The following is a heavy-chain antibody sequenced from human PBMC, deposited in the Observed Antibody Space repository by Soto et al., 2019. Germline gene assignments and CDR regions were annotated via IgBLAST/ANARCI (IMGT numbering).Heavy chain of an antibody. V-gene: IGHV3-48*03. CDR1: GFTFSSYE. J-gene: IGHJ4*02. Sequence: EVQLVESGGGLVQPGGSLRLSCAASGFTFSSYEMIWVRQAPGKGLEWISYISKSGGTTYYADSVKGRFTISRDYAQNSLYLQMNSLRAEDTAVYYCVREDDRDGYNFDFWGQGTLVTVSS. CDR3: VREDDRDGYNFDF. D-gene: IGHD5-12*01. CDR2: ISKSGGTT.